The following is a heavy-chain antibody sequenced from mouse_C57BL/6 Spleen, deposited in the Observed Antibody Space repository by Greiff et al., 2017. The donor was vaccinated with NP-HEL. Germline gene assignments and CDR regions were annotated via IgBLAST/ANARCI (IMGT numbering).Heavy chain of an antibody. V-gene: IGHV7-3*01. Sequence: EVQGVESGGGLVQPGGSLSLSCAASGFTFTGYYMSWVRQPPGKALEWLGFIRNKANGYTTEYSASVKGRFTISRDNSQSIRYLQMNALTAEDSATYYCARGYDGYYGRFAYWGQGTLVTVSA. CDR2: IRNKANGYTT. D-gene: IGHD2-3*01. CDR3: ARGYDGYYGRFAY. CDR1: GFTFTGYY. J-gene: IGHJ3*01.